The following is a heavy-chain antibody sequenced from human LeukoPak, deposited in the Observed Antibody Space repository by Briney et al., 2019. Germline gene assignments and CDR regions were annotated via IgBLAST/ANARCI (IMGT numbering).Heavy chain of an antibody. V-gene: IGHV1-69*13. CDR1: GGTFSSYA. J-gene: IGHJ5*02. CDR2: IIPIFGTA. Sequence: SVKVSCKASGGTFSSYAISWVRQAPGQGLEGMGGIIPIFGTANYAQKFQGRVTITADESTNTAYMELSSLRSEDTAVYYCARAQYYYGSENWFDPWGQGTLVTVSS. CDR3: ARAQYYYGSENWFDP. D-gene: IGHD3-10*01.